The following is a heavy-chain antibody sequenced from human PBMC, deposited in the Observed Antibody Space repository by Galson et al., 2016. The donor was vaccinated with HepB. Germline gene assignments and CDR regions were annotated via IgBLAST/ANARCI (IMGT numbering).Heavy chain of an antibody. CDR3: ARTYGGRFNS. D-gene: IGHD4-23*01. CDR2: IYSSGGGSR. V-gene: IGHV4-4*09. CDR1: GVSITSYY. J-gene: IGHJ4*02. Sequence: SETLSLTCSVSGVSITSYYWNWIRQSPAKGLEWIGYIYSSGGGSRNYNPSLKSRVTISVDLSKNQFSLKLSSVTAADTALYYCARTYGGRFNSWGQGTLVTVSA.